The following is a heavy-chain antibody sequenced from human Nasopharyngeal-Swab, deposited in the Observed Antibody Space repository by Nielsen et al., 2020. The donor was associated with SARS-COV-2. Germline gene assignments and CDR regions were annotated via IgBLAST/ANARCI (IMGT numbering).Heavy chain of an antibody. D-gene: IGHD4-23*01. J-gene: IGHJ4*02. CDR1: GGSISSSSYY. CDR3: ARHDYGGNSEGLGFVDY. CDR2: IYYSGST. V-gene: IGHV4-39*01. Sequence: SETLSLTCTVSGGSISSSSYYWGWIRQPPGKGLEWIGSIYYSGSTYYNPSLKSRVTISVDTSKNQFSLKLSSVTAADTAVYYCARHDYGGNSEGLGFVDYWGQGTLVTVSS.